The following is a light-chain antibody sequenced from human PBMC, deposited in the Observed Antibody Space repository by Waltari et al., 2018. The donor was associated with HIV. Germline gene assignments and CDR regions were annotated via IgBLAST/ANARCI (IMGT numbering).Light chain of an antibody. CDR1: QPVSSSH. CDR3: HQYGSLPET. Sequence: DTALTQSPGTLSLSPGEGAILSCRTSQPVSSSHLAWYQQKPGQAPRLPVYGASTRAAGIPDRFSGSGSGADFTLSISRLEPEEFAVYYCHQYGSLPETFGQGTKV. J-gene: IGKJ1*01. CDR2: GAS. V-gene: IGKV3-20*01.